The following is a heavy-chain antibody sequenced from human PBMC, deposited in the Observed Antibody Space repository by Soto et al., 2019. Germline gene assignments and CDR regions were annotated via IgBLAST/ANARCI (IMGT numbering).Heavy chain of an antibody. CDR2: ISYDGSNK. V-gene: IGHV3-30-3*01. CDR3: ARDLYYDISGAFDI. CDR1: GFPFSNYA. D-gene: IGHD3-22*01. J-gene: IGHJ3*02. Sequence: GGSLRLSCAASGFPFSNYAMHWVRQAPGKGLEWVAVISYDGSNKYYADSVKGRFTISRDNSKNTLYLQMNSLRAEDTAVYYCARDLYYDISGAFDIWGQGTMVTVSS.